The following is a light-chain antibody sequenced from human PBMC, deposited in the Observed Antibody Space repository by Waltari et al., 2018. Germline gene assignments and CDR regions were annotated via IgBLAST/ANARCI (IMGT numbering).Light chain of an antibody. J-gene: IGKJ3*01. Sequence: DIQMTQSPSSLYASVGDRVTITCQASQDITNCLNWYQQKPGQAPKLLIYDASNLKTGVPSRFSGRGFGTDFTFTISSLQPEDVATYYCQQYDVLQYTFGPGTKVNLK. CDR1: QDITNC. V-gene: IGKV1-33*01. CDR2: DAS. CDR3: QQYDVLQYT.